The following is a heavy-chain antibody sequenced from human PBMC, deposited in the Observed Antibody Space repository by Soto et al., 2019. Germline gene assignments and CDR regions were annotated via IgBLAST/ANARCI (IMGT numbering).Heavy chain of an antibody. Sequence: EVQLVESGGGLVQPGGSLRLSCAASRFTVNNNYMGWVRQAPGQGLEWVSIIYGGGTTNYADSVKGRFTISRDNSKNTLYLHMNSLRAEDTAVYYCARKTTSSSQGYWGQGTLVTVSS. CDR3: ARKTTSSSQGY. CDR2: IYGGGTT. J-gene: IGHJ4*02. V-gene: IGHV3-66*01. D-gene: IGHD1-7*01. CDR1: RFTVNNNY.